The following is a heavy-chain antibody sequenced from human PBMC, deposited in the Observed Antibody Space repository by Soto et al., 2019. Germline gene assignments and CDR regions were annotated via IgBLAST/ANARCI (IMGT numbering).Heavy chain of an antibody. CDR2: ISYDGSNK. D-gene: IGHD3-22*01. Sequence: GGSLRLSCAASGFTFSSYAMHWVRQAPGKGLEWVAVISYDGSNKYYADSVKGRFTISRDNSKNTLYLQMNSLRAEDTAVYYCARDGYDSSGYSSPDFDYWAQGTLVTVSS. J-gene: IGHJ4*02. V-gene: IGHV3-30-3*01. CDR1: GFTFSSYA. CDR3: ARDGYDSSGYSSPDFDY.